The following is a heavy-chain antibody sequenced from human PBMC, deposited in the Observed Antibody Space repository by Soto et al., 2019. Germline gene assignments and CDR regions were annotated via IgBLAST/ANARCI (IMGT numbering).Heavy chain of an antibody. V-gene: IGHV3-30*18. CDR2: ISYDKNTI. CDR1: GFAFRSYG. Sequence: QIQLVESGGGVVQPGRSLRLSCAASGFAFRSYGMHWVRQVPGRGLDWLSVISYDKNTIPYAGSVRGRFTISKDNSKNTVYLDIKSLRPEDTAIYYCAKGGATAAVLDYWGQGTLVTVSP. D-gene: IGHD3-10*02. CDR3: AKGGATAAVLDY. J-gene: IGHJ4*02.